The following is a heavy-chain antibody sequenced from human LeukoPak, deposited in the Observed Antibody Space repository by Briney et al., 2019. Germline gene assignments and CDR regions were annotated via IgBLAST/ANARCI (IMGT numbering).Heavy chain of an antibody. D-gene: IGHD6-13*01. V-gene: IGHV3-23*01. CDR1: GFTFSSQA. CDR3: ATDTSNWYFDY. J-gene: IGHJ4*02. CDR2: ISGNGNSR. Sequence: GGSLRLSCAASGFTFSSQAMSWVRQAPGKGLEWVSGISGNGNSRDYADSVKGRFTISRDNSKNTLYLQMTGLRAGDTAVYFCATDTSNWYFDYWGQGTLVTVSS.